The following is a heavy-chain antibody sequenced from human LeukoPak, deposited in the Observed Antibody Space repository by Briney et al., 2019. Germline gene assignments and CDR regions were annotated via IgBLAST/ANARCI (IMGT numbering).Heavy chain of an antibody. CDR2: ISYDGSNK. V-gene: IGHV3-30*04. D-gene: IGHD2-2*02. Sequence: GGSLRLSCAASGFTFSSYAMHWVRQAPGKGLEWVAVISYDGSNKYYADSVKGRFTISRDNSKNTLYLQMNSLRAEDTAVYYCARDGGPPYCSSTSCYTEANWFDPWGQGTLVTVSS. CDR3: ARDGGPPYCSSTSCYTEANWFDP. CDR1: GFTFSSYA. J-gene: IGHJ5*02.